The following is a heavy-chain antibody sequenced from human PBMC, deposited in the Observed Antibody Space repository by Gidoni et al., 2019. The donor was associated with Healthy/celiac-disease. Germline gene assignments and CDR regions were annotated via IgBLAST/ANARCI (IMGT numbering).Heavy chain of an antibody. CDR1: GGSFSGYY. D-gene: IGHD6-13*01. Sequence: QVQLQQWGAGLFKPSETLSLTCAVDGGSFSGYYWRWIRQPPGQGLEWIGEINHRRSTTYNPSLKSRVTISVDTSKHPFSLKLSSVTAADTAVYYCARAAYSSSSQTAFDIWGQGTMVTVSS. V-gene: IGHV4-34*01. CDR2: INHRRST. CDR3: ARAAYSSSSQTAFDI. J-gene: IGHJ3*02.